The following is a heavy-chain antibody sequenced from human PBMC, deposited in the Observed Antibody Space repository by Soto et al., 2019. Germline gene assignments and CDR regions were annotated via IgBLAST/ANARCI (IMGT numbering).Heavy chain of an antibody. Sequence: GGSLRLSCVDSGLTFSHNPMMWVRQAPGKGLEWVSSISAGGSSTYYVDSVRGRFTISRDNSKNTLYLQMNSLRAEDTAVYYCHGYGYWGQGTLVTVSS. CDR1: GLTFSHNP. CDR3: HGYGY. J-gene: IGHJ4*02. D-gene: IGHD5-12*01. V-gene: IGHV3-23*01. CDR2: ISAGGSST.